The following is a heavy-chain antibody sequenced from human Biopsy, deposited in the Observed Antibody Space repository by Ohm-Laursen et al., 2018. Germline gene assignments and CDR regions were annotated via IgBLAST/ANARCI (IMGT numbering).Heavy chain of an antibody. CDR3: ARHPTGFWFDP. CDR1: GGSVSSNVAY. CDR2: IFYSGIT. J-gene: IGHJ5*02. Sequence: TLSLTCTVSGGSVSSNVAYWAWIRQLPGKGLESIGSIFYSGITYYNPSLQSRVTMSVDTSKNQFSLNLTSVTAADTAVYYCARHPTGFWFDPWGQGTLVIVSS. V-gene: IGHV4-39*01.